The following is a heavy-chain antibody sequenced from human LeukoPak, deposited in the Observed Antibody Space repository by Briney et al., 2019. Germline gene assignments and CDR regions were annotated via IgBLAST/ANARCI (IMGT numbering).Heavy chain of an antibody. Sequence: PGGSLRLSCAASGFTFSSYAMSWVRQAPGKGLEWVSAISGSGGSTYYADSVKGRFTISRDNSKKTMYVQINSLRAEDTAVYYCAKDLLFGSGSYRKPLIWFDLWGQGTLVTVSS. D-gene: IGHD3-10*01. CDR2: ISGSGGST. V-gene: IGHV3-23*01. J-gene: IGHJ5*02. CDR1: GFTFSSYA. CDR3: AKDLLFGSGSYRKPLIWFDL.